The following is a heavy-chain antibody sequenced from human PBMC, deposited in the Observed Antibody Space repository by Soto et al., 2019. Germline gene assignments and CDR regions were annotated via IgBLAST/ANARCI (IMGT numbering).Heavy chain of an antibody. CDR3: ARAAMGGSSWPFDY. V-gene: IGHV4-4*02. Sequence: QVQLQESDPGLVKPSGTLSLTCAVSGGSISSSNWWSWVRQPPGKGLEWIGEIYHSGSTNYNPSRXRXVXXSVAKSQSQFSLKLSSVTAADTAVYYCARAAMGGSSWPFDYWGQGTLVTVSS. J-gene: IGHJ4*02. D-gene: IGHD6-13*01. CDR1: GGSISSSNW. CDR2: IYHSGST.